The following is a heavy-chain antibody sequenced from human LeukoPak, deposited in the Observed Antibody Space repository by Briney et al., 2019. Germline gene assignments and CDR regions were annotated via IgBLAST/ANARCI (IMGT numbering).Heavy chain of an antibody. V-gene: IGHV4-38-2*02. J-gene: IGHJ5*02. CDR3: ARITGHYYDSSGWFDP. CDR1: GYSISSGYY. Sequence: SETLSLTCTVSGYSISSGYYWGWIRQPPGKGLEWIGSIYHSGSTYYNPSLKSRVTISVDTSKNQFSLKLSSVTAADTAVYYCARITGHYYDSSGWFDPWGQGTLVTVSS. D-gene: IGHD3-22*01. CDR2: IYHSGST.